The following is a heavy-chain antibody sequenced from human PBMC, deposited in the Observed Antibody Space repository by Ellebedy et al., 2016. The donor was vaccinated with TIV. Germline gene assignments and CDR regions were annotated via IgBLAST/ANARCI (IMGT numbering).Heavy chain of an antibody. J-gene: IGHJ4*02. CDR3: ARGRYNWNDAGYFDS. V-gene: IGHV3-48*04. D-gene: IGHD1-1*01. CDR1: GFTFSSYS. CDR2: IASSSSTI. Sequence: GESLKISXAASGFTFSSYSMNWLRQAPGKGLEWVSYIASSSSTIYYADSVKGRFTISRDNARNSLYLQLNSLGAEDTAAYYCARGRYNWNDAGYFDSWGQGTLVTVSS.